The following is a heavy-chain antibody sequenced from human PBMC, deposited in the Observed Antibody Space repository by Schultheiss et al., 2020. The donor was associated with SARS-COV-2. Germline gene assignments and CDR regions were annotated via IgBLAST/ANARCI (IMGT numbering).Heavy chain of an antibody. CDR2: IYYSGST. V-gene: IGHV4-59*01. CDR3: ARLESGLGHYYYYYGMDV. Sequence: SETLSLTCTVSGGSISSYYWSWIRQPPGKGLEWIGRIYYSGSTNYNPSLKSRVTISVDTSKNQFSLKLSSVTAADTAVYYCARLESGLGHYYYYYGMDVWGQGTTVTVSS. CDR1: GGSISSYY. J-gene: IGHJ6*02. D-gene: IGHD6-19*01.